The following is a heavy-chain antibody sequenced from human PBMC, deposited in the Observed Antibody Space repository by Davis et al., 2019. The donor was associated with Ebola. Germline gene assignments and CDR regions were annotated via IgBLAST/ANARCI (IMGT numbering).Heavy chain of an antibody. CDR2: IHGGNGNR. CDR1: GYTFTTYA. V-gene: IGHV1-3*01. J-gene: IGHJ4*02. CDR3: ARGYCSGGSCYSPDY. Sequence: ASVKVSCKAPGYTFTTYAMHWVRQAPGQRLEWMGWIHGGNGNRKYSQKLQGRVTMTTDTSTSTAYMELRSLRSDDTAVYYCARGYCSGGSCYSPDYWGQGTLVTVSS. D-gene: IGHD2-15*01.